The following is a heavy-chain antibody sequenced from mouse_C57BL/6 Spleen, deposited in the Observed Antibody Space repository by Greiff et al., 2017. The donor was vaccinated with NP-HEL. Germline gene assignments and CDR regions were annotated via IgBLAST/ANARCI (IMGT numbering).Heavy chain of an antibody. CDR3: ARDFTTVGPFDY. D-gene: IGHD1-1*01. J-gene: IGHJ2*01. CDR2: IYPGDGDT. Sequence: VKLQESGAELVKPGASVKISCKASGYAFSSYWMNWVKQRPGKGLEWIGQIYPGDGDTNYNGKFKGKATLTADKSSSTAYMQLSSLTSEDSAVYFCARDFTTVGPFDYWGQGTTLTVSS. V-gene: IGHV1-80*01. CDR1: GYAFSSYW.